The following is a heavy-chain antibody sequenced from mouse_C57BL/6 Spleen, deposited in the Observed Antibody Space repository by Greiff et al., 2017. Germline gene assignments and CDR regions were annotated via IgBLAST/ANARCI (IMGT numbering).Heavy chain of an antibody. D-gene: IGHD2-5*01. J-gene: IGHJ4*01. CDR2: IDPANGNT. CDR3: ARDSNFRMDY. CDR1: GYTFTSYW. Sequence: VQLQQPGAELVKPGASVKMSCKASGYTFTSYWITWVKQRPGQGLEWIGRIDPANGNTKYAPKFQGKATITADTSSNTAYLQLSSLTSEDTAIYYCARDSNFRMDYWGQGTSVTVSS. V-gene: IGHV14-3*01.